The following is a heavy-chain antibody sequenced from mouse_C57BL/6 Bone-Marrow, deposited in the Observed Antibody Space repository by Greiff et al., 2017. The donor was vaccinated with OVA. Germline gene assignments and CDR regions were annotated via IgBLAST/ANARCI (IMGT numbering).Heavy chain of an antibody. CDR1: GYTFTSYW. J-gene: IGHJ2*01. Sequence: QVQLKESGAELAKPGASVRLSCKASGYTFTSYWMHWVKQRPGQGLEWIGYINPSSGYTKYNQKFKDKATLTADKSSSTAYMQLSSLTYEDSAVYYCARSLNWDYFDYWGQGTTLTVSS. V-gene: IGHV1-7*01. CDR3: ARSLNWDYFDY. CDR2: INPSSGYT. D-gene: IGHD4-1*01.